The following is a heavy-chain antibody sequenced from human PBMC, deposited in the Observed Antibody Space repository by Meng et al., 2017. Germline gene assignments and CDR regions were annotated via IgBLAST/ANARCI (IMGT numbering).Heavy chain of an antibody. J-gene: IGHJ5*02. Sequence: LQKPDLRLLQPSTTHSPTCTVSGEATSSGRYYWSWLRQPPGKGLEWIGYIYYSGSHYYTPSLKSRVTISVATSKNQFSLKLSSVTAADTAVYYCARSLTVTTVWFDPWGQGTLVTVSS. CDR2: IYYSGSH. CDR1: GEATSSGRYY. CDR3: ARSLTVTTVWFDP. V-gene: IGHV4-31*03. D-gene: IGHD4-17*01.